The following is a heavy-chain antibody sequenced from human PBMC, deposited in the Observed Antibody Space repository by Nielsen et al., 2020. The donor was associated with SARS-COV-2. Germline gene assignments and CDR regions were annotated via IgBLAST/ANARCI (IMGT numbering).Heavy chain of an antibody. J-gene: IGHJ4*02. CDR2: IIPIFGTA. CDR1: GGTFSSYA. CDR3: ARSGGLLWFGELFGY. Sequence: SVKVSCKASGGTFSSYAISWVRQAPGQGLEWMGGIIPIFGTANYAQKFQGRVTITADESTSTAYMELSSLRSEDTAVYYCARSGGLLWFGELFGYWGQGTLVTVSS. V-gene: IGHV1-69*13. D-gene: IGHD3-10*01.